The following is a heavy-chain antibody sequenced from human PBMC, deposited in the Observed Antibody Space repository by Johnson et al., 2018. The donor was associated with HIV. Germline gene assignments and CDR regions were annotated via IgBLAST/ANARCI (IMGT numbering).Heavy chain of an antibody. Sequence: QVQLVESGGGVVRPGGSLRLSCAASGFTFSTSAMHWVRQAQGKGLEGVSVISYEGRNKYYADSVKGGFTIPRENPKNSLYMQMNSLRAEDTAVYYCAKDWHDYVWGSYRPEDDAFDIWGQGTMVTVSS. D-gene: IGHD3-16*02. CDR3: AKDWHDYVWGSYRPEDDAFDI. CDR2: ISYEGRNK. J-gene: IGHJ3*02. V-gene: IGHV3-30-3*02. CDR1: GFTFSTSA.